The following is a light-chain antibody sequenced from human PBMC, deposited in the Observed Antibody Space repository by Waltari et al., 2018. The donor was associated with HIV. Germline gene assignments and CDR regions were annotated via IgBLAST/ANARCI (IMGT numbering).Light chain of an antibody. J-gene: IGLJ2*01. CDR1: SSNIGKNT. V-gene: IGLV1-44*01. Sequence: QSVLTQPPSASGTPGQRVTIPCSGSSSNIGKNTVNWYQQLPGTAPKLLIYSSNQRPSGVPDRFSGSKSGTSASLAISGLQSEDEADYFCAAWDDSLDGHVLFGGGTKLTVL. CDR3: AAWDDSLDGHVL. CDR2: SSN.